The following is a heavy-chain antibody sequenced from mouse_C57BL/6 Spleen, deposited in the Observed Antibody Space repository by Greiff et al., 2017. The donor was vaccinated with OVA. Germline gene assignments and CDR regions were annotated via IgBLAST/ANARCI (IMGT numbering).Heavy chain of an antibody. CDR3: ARIYYYCSSPSWFAY. D-gene: IGHD1-1*01. CDR2: IDPSDSYT. CDR1: GYTFTSYW. J-gene: IGHJ3*01. Sequence: QVQLQQPGAELVMPGASVKLSCKASGYTFTSYWMHWVKQRPGQGLEWIGEIDPSDSYTNYNQKFKGKSTLTVDKSSSTAYMQLSSLTSEDSAVYYCARIYYYCSSPSWFAYWGQGTLVTVSA. V-gene: IGHV1-69*01.